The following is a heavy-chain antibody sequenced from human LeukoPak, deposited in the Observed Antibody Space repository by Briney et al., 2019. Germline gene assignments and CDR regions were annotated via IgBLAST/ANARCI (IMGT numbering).Heavy chain of an antibody. V-gene: IGHV3-23*01. CDR3: AKVLEGNLETWFPMGPQY. CDR1: GFTFSSYA. J-gene: IGHJ4*02. Sequence: PGGSLRLSCAASGFTFSSYAMSWVRQAPGKGLEWVSAISGSGGSTYYADSVKGRFTISRDNSKNTLYLQVNSLRAEDTAVYYCAKVLEGNLETWFPMGPQYWGQGTLVTVSS. CDR2: ISGSGGST. D-gene: IGHD3-10*01.